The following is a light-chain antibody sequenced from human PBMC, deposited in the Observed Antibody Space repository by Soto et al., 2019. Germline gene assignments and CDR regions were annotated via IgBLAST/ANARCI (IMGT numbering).Light chain of an antibody. Sequence: QSALTQPPSASGSPGQSVTISCTGSSSDVGGYNYVSWYQQHPGKAPKLMIYDVSKRPSGVPDRFSDSKSGNTASLTVSGLQAEDEADYYCSSYAGSNIVVFGGGTQLTVL. V-gene: IGLV2-8*01. J-gene: IGLJ2*01. CDR2: DVS. CDR3: SSYAGSNIVV. CDR1: SSDVGGYNY.